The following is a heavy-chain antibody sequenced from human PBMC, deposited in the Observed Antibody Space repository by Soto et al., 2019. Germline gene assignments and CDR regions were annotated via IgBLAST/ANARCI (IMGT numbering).Heavy chain of an antibody. CDR3: ARDYYKYYDSSGYYRSPAY. Sequence: GGSLRLSCAASGFTFSSYSMNWVRQAPGKGLEWVSYISSSSSTIYYADSVKGRFTISRDNSRNTLFLQMNSLRAEDTAVYYCARDYYKYYDSSGYYRSPAYWGQGTLVTSPQ. CDR2: ISSSSSTI. J-gene: IGHJ4*02. D-gene: IGHD3-22*01. V-gene: IGHV3-48*01. CDR1: GFTFSSYS.